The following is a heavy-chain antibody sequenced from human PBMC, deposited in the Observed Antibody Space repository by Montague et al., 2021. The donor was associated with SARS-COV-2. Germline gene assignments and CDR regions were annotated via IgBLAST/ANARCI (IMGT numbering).Heavy chain of an antibody. CDR2: IYSSGSI. CDR1: GGSIRNYY. V-gene: IGHV4-4*07. CDR3: ARNPGEYYGMDV. D-gene: IGHD3-16*01. Sequence: SETLSLTCNVPGGSIRNYYWRWIRQPAGKGLEWIGRIYSSGSINYNPSLKARITLSVDTSKNQLSLRLNSVTAADTAVYYCARNPGEYYGMDVWGQGTTVTVSS. J-gene: IGHJ6*02.